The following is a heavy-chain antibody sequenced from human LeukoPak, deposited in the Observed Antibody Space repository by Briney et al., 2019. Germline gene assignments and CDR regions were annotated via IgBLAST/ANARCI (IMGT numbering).Heavy chain of an antibody. D-gene: IGHD4-17*01. CDR3: ARGKTRYGDYVAWHY. CDR2: MYNSGST. V-gene: IGHV4-59*12. Sequence: SETLSLTCTVSGGSISGSYWSWIRQPPGKGLEWIAYMYNSGSTNYNPSPKSRVTISVDTSKNRFSLKLSSVTAADTGVYYCARGKTRYGDYVAWHYWGRGTLVTVSS. CDR1: GGSISGSY. J-gene: IGHJ4*02.